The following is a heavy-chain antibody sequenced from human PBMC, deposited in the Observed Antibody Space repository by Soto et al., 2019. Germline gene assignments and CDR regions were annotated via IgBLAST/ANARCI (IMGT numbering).Heavy chain of an antibody. J-gene: IGHJ4*02. Sequence: QVQLVQSGAEVKKPGASVKVSCEASGYTFTDYSIHWVRQAPGHRLEWMGWINAVTGNTRYSQNFQGRVTITRDTSATTAYMELSGLRSDDTGVYFCARSGWHQHYDYWSQGTLVAVSS. CDR2: INAVTGNT. D-gene: IGHD6-25*01. V-gene: IGHV1-3*01. CDR3: ARSGWHQHYDY. CDR1: GYTFTDYS.